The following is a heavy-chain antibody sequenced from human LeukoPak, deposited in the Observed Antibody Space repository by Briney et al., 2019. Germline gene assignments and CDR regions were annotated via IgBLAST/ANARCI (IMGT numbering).Heavy chain of an antibody. D-gene: IGHD1-7*01. Sequence: ASVKVSCKASGYTFSGYYVHWVRQAPGQGLEWMGWINPNSGGANYAQKFQGRVTMTRDTSISTAYMELRRLGSDDTAVYYCARGFAEEGTTTGAFDIWGHGTMVTVSS. J-gene: IGHJ3*02. CDR3: ARGFAEEGTTTGAFDI. CDR2: INPNSGGA. V-gene: IGHV1-2*02. CDR1: GYTFSGYY.